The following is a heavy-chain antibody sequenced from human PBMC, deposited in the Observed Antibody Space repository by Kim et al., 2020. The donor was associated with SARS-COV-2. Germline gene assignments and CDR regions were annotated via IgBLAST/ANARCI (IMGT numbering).Heavy chain of an antibody. CDR3: TRNSPLLFGFDP. Sequence: GGSLRLSCAASGFTFSDSTLYWVRQASGKGLEWVGRIRTKANNYATAYAESMKGTFTISRDDSKNTAYLQMNSLKTEDTAVYYCTRNSPLLFGFDPWGQGTLVTVSS. CDR1: GFTFSDST. J-gene: IGHJ5*02. D-gene: IGHD1-26*01. CDR2: IRTKANNYAT. V-gene: IGHV3-73*01.